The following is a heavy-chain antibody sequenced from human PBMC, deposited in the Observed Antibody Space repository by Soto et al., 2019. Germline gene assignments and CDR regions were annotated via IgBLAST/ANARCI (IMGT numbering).Heavy chain of an antibody. CDR3: ARLVPHRGSYLYY. CDR1: GVSIISSSYY. J-gene: IGHJ4*02. CDR2: IYYSGST. Sequence: PSETLSLTCTVSGVSIISSSYYWVLIRQPPGKGLEWIGSIYYSGSTYYNPSLKSRVTISVDTSKNQFSLKLSSVTAADTAVYYWARLVPHRGSYLYYWGQGTLVTVDS. V-gene: IGHV4-39*01. D-gene: IGHD1-26*01.